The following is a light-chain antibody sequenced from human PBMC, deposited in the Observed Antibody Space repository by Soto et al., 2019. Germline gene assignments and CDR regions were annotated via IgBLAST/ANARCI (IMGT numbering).Light chain of an antibody. Sequence: QSVLTQPPSASGTPGQRVTISCSGSSSNNGSNFVCWFQQLPGTAPKLLIYKNDQRPSGVADRFSGSKSGTSASLAISGLRSEDEADYYCAAWDARLTGLVFGGGTKLTVL. V-gene: IGLV1-47*01. CDR3: AAWDARLTGLV. CDR1: SSNNGSNF. CDR2: KND. J-gene: IGLJ2*01.